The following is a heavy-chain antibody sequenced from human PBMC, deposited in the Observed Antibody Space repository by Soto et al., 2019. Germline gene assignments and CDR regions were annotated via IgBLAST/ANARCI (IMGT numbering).Heavy chain of an antibody. Sequence: QVQLVESGGGVVQPGRSLRLSCAASGFRFRNYAMHWVRQAPGKGLEWVAVISYDGSNKYYADSVKGRFTISRDNSKNTLYLQMNSLRAEDTAVYYGAKDLCSSSSCYYNYGLDVWGQGTTVTVSS. CDR1: GFRFRNYA. CDR3: AKDLCSSSSCYYNYGLDV. D-gene: IGHD2-2*01. V-gene: IGHV3-30*18. J-gene: IGHJ6*02. CDR2: ISYDGSNK.